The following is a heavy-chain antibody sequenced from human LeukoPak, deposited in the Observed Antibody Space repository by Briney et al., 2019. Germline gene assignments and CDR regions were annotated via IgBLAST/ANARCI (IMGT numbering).Heavy chain of an antibody. Sequence: GRSLRLSCAASGFIFSSYGMHWVRQAPGKGLEWVARIWHDGSDDDYADSVKGRFTISRDNSKNTLYLQMNSLRAEDTAIYYCAKVTGDYYDTSGAFDYWGQGTLVTVSS. CDR2: IWHDGSDD. D-gene: IGHD3-22*01. V-gene: IGHV3-33*06. CDR3: AKVTGDYYDTSGAFDY. CDR1: GFIFSSYG. J-gene: IGHJ4*02.